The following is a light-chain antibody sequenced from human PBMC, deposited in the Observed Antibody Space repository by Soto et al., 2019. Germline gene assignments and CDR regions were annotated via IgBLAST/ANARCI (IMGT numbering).Light chain of an antibody. J-gene: IGKJ1*01. V-gene: IGKV1-39*01. CDR3: QQCSRPPWT. CDR1: QPIRSY. CDR2: AAS. Sequence: DILMTQSPSSLSASVRDRVTISCRASQPIRSYVVWYQQKQANAPRVLIYAASSLQTGVPSRFSGSGSGTEFTLTITHLHPEDFDTYYCQQCSRPPWTFGQGTKVEIK.